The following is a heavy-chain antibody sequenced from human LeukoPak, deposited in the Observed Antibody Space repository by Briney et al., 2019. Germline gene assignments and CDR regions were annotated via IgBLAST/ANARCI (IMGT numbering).Heavy chain of an antibody. J-gene: IGHJ6*03. CDR1: GFTLRNNY. Sequence: GGSLRLSCAASGFTLRNNYMSWVRQAPGKGLEWVSSIRSSDTYIYYAQSLRGRFTISRDNAKNSLYLQMNSLRAEDTAVYYCAKGIYGSGSYYSNYYYNMDVWGKGTTVTISS. D-gene: IGHD3-10*01. CDR3: AKGIYGSGSYYSNYYYNMDV. V-gene: IGHV3-21*04. CDR2: IRSSDTYI.